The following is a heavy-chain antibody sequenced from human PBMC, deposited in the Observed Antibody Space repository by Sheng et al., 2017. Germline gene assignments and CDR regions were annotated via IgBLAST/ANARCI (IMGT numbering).Heavy chain of an antibody. V-gene: IGHV3-73*02. CDR2: NRSKANSYAT. CDR1: GFTFSGSA. J-gene: IGHJ4*02. Sequence: EVQLVESGGGLVQPGGSLKLSCAASGFTFSGSAMHWVRQASGKGLEWVGRNRSKANSYATAYAASVKGRFTISRDDSKNTAYLQMNSLKTEDTAVYYCTNLGAVDYWGQGTLVTVSS. CDR3: TNLGAVDY.